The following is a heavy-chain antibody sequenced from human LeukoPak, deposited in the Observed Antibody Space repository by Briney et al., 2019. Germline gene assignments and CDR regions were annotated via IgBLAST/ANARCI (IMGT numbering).Heavy chain of an antibody. CDR2: IKSKTDGETT. Sequence: GGSLRLSCAASGFTFSDAWMSWVRQTPGKGLEWVGRIKSKTDGETTDYAAPVKGRFSISRDDSENTLYLQMDSLKTEDTGVYYCTTEMRWELLFDDWGQGTLVTVSS. V-gene: IGHV3-15*01. D-gene: IGHD1-26*01. CDR1: GFTFSDAW. J-gene: IGHJ4*02. CDR3: TTEMRWELLFDD.